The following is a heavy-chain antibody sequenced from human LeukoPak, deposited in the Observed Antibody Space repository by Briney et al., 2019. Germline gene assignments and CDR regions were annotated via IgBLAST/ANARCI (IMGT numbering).Heavy chain of an antibody. D-gene: IGHD2-2*01. J-gene: IGHJ5*02. CDR3: AREGFSTSHHNWFDP. Sequence: ASVNVSCKASGGTFSSYAISWVRQAPGQGLGWVGRVIPTLGIANYAQNFQGRVTITADKSTGTAYMELSSLRSEDTAVYYCAREGFSTSHHNWFDPWGQGTLVTVSS. CDR2: VIPTLGIA. V-gene: IGHV1-69*04. CDR1: GGTFSSYA.